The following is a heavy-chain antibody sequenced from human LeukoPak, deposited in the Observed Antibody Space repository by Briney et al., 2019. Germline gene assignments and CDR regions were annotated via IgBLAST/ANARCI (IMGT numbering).Heavy chain of an antibody. Sequence: PGGSLRLSCAASGFTFSSYWMSWVRQAPGKGLEWVANIKQDGSEKYYVDSVKGRFTISRDNAKNSLYLQMNSLRAEDTAVYYCASKVYCGGDCYRYFEYWGQGTLVTVSS. V-gene: IGHV3-7*01. D-gene: IGHD2-21*02. CDR2: IKQDGSEK. CDR3: ASKVYCGGDCYRYFEY. CDR1: GFTFSSYW. J-gene: IGHJ4*02.